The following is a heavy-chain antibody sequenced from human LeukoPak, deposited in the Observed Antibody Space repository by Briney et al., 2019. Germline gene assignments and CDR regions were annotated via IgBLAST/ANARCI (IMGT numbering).Heavy chain of an antibody. CDR3: VRTYYYGSGSYYNPGY. CDR1: GYSFTSYW. D-gene: IGHD3-10*01. CDR2: IYPGDSGT. V-gene: IGHV5-51*01. Sequence: GESLKISCKGSGYSFTSYWIGWVRQMPGKGLEWLGIIYPGDSGTRYSPSFQGQVTVSADKSISTAYLQWSSLKASDTAMYYCVRTYYYGSGSYYNPGYWGQGTLVTVSS. J-gene: IGHJ4*02.